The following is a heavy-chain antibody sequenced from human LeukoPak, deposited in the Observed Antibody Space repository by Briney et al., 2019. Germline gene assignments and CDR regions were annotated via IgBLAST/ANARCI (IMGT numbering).Heavy chain of an antibody. D-gene: IGHD2-15*01. CDR3: AKLPIVVVVAATWWLDP. J-gene: IGHJ5*02. V-gene: IGHV3-23*01. Sequence: GGPLRLSCAASGFTFSSYAMSWVRQAPGKGLEWVSGISGSGGSTYYADSVKGRFTISRDNSKNTLYLQMNSLRAEDTAVYYCAKLPIVVVVAATWWLDPWGQGTLVTVSS. CDR1: GFTFSSYA. CDR2: ISGSGGST.